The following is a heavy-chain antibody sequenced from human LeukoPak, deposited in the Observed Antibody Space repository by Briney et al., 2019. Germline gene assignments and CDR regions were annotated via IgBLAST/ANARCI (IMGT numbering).Heavy chain of an antibody. D-gene: IGHD2-21*02. CDR3: ARGGGYCGGDCYGIDY. J-gene: IGHJ4*02. V-gene: IGHV3-23*01. CDR2: ISGSGGST. CDR1: GFTVSSNY. Sequence: GGSLRLSCVASGFTVSSNYMSWVRQAPGKGLEWVSAISGSGGSTYYADSVKGRFTISRDNAKNSLYLQMNSLTAEDTAVYYCARGGGYCGGDCYGIDYWGQGALVTVSS.